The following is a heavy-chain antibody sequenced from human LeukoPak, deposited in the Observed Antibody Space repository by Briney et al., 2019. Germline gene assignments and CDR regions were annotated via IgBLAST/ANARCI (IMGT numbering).Heavy chain of an antibody. CDR3: AREVLGYCSSTSCYTNYFDY. D-gene: IGHD2-2*02. J-gene: IGHJ4*02. V-gene: IGHV4-31*03. CDR2: IYYSRST. Sequence: SETLSLTCTVSGGSISSGGYYWSWIRQHPGKGLEWIGYIYYSRSTYYNPSLKSRVTISVDTSKNQFSLKLSSVTAADTAVYYCAREVLGYCSSTSCYTNYFDYWGQGTLVTVSS. CDR1: GGSISSGGYY.